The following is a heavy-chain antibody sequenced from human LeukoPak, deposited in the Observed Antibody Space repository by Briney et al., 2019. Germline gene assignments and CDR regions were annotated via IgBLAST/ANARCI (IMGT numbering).Heavy chain of an antibody. J-gene: IGHJ4*02. D-gene: IGHD5-24*01. V-gene: IGHV1-69*13. CDR2: IFPISATA. CDR3: ARSPALEMTTDY. CDR1: AGAFSSDS. Sequence: ASVKVSCKASAGAFSSDSINVGRQVPGLGLEWKGGIFPISATANHSQNFQGRVTITADEPTSTAYMELSSLRSEDTAVYYCARSPALEMTTDYWGQGTLVTVSS.